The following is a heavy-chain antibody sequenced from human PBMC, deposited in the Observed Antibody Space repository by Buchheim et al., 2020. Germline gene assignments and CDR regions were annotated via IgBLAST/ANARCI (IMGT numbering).Heavy chain of an antibody. Sequence: VQLVESGGGLVQPGGSLRLSCAASGFTFSSYWMSWVRQAPGKGLEWVANIKQDGSEKYYVDSVKGRFTISRDNAKNSLYLQMNSLRAEDTAVYYCARDLVIRFDHYYYYGMDVWGQGTT. CDR3: ARDLVIRFDHYYYYGMDV. D-gene: IGHD3-3*01. CDR1: GFTFSSYW. V-gene: IGHV3-7*01. J-gene: IGHJ6*02. CDR2: IKQDGSEK.